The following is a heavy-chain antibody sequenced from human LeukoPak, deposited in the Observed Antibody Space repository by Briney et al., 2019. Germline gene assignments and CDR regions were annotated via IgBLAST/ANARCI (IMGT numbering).Heavy chain of an antibody. CDR2: ISAYNGNT. Sequence: ASVKVSCKASGDTFTSYGISWVRQAPGQGLEWMGWISAYNGNTNYAQKLQGRVTMTTDTSTSTAYMELRSLRSDDTAVYYCARTPKKLYSSSRYEDYWGQGTPVTVSS. CDR1: GDTFTSYG. CDR3: ARTPKKLYSSSRYEDY. V-gene: IGHV1-18*01. D-gene: IGHD6-6*01. J-gene: IGHJ4*02.